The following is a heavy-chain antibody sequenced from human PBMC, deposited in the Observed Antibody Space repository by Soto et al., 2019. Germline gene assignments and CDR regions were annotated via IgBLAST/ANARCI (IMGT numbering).Heavy chain of an antibody. J-gene: IGHJ4*02. CDR2: ISYDGSNK. D-gene: IGHD4-17*01. CDR3: ARGFHGDYAGGFDY. CDR1: GFTFSSYA. V-gene: IGHV3-30-3*01. Sequence: GGSLRLSCAASGFTFSSYAMHWVRQAPGKGLEWVAVISYDGSNKYYADSVKGRFTISRDNSKNTLYLQMNSLRAEDTAVYYCARGFHGDYAGGFDYWGQGTLVTVSS.